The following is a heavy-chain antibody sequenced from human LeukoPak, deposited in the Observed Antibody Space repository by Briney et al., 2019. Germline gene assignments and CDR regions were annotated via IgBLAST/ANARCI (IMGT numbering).Heavy chain of an antibody. CDR3: AGGDSSWYYWFDP. CDR2: INHSGST. D-gene: IGHD6-13*01. CDR1: GGSFSGYY. Sequence: KPSETLSLTCAVYGGSFSGYYWSWIRQPPGKGLEWIGEINHSGSTNYNPSLKSRVTISVDTSKNQFSLKLSSVTAADTAVYYCAGGDSSWYYWFDPWGQGTLVTVSS. J-gene: IGHJ5*02. V-gene: IGHV4-34*01.